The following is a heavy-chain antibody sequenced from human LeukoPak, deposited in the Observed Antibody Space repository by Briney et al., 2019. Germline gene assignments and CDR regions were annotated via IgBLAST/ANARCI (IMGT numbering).Heavy chain of an antibody. CDR2: INQGGNDR. CDR3: ARGRGAWIRYFDWSLMGDPRGWFDP. V-gene: IGHV3-7*01. D-gene: IGHD3-9*01. CDR1: GFTFSSHW. Sequence: GGSLRLSCAASGFTFSSHWMSWVRQAPGKGLEWVANINQGGNDRNYVDSVKGRFTISRDNAQNSLYLQMDSLRVEDTAMYYCARGRGAWIRYFDWSLMGDPRGWFDPWGQGTLVTVFS. J-gene: IGHJ5*02.